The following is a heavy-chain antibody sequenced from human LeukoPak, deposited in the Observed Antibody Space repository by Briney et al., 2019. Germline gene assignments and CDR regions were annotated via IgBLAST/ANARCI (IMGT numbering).Heavy chain of an antibody. CDR1: GFTFSSYW. J-gene: IGHJ6*03. CDR3: ARAKGFYYYYYYMDV. CDR2: IKQDGSEK. D-gene: IGHD3-10*01. Sequence: GGSLRLSCAASGFTFSSYWMSWVRQAPGKGLEWVANIKQDGSEKYYVDSVKGRFTISRDNAKNSLYLQMNSLRAEDTAVYYCARAKGFYYYYYYMDVWGKGTTVTVSS. V-gene: IGHV3-7*01.